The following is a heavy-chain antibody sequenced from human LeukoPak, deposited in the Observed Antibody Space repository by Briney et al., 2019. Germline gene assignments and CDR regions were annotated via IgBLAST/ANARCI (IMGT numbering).Heavy chain of an antibody. J-gene: IGHJ4*02. CDR1: GGSISSGGYY. CDR3: ARNGPHYYDKSGYLDS. CDR2: IDYSRDT. D-gene: IGHD3-22*01. V-gene: IGHV4-61*08. Sequence: SQTLSLTCTVSGGSISSGGYYWSWIRQPPGKGLEWIGNIDYSRDTNYNPSLRSRVTILVDKSRNQFSLKLNSVTAADTAVYYCARNGPHYYDKSGYLDSWGQGTLVTVSS.